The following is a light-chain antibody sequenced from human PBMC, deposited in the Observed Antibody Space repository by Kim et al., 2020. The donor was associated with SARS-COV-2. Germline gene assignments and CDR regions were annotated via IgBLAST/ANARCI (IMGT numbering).Light chain of an antibody. V-gene: IGKV3-20*01. CDR3: QQYGSSPWT. Sequence: EIVLTQSPGTLSLSPGERATLSCRASQSVSSSYLAWYQQKPGQAPRLLIYGASSRGTGMPDRFSGSGSGTDFTLTISRLEPEDFAVYYCQQYGSSPWTFGQGTKVVIK. CDR2: GAS. J-gene: IGKJ1*01. CDR1: QSVSSSY.